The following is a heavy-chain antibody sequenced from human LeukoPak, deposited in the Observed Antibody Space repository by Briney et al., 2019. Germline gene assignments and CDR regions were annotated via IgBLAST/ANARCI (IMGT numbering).Heavy chain of an antibody. D-gene: IGHD5-24*01. CDR1: GGTFSSYA. V-gene: IGHV1-69*01. J-gene: IGHJ4*02. Sequence: SVKVSCKASGGTFSSYAISWVRQAPGQGLEWMGGIIPIFGTANYAQKFQGRVTITADESTSTAYMELSSLRSEDTAVYYCARDGDGYTIFDYWGQGTLVTVSS. CDR2: IIPIFGTA. CDR3: ARDGDGYTIFDY.